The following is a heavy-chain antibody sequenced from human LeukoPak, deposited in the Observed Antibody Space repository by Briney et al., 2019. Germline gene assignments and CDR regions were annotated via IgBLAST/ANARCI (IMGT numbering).Heavy chain of an antibody. CDR3: ARRGSGWEFDY. V-gene: IGHV1-46*01. D-gene: IGHD6-19*01. Sequence: GASVKVSCKASGNTFSNYYMHWVRQAPGQGLEWMGIINPSGGSTNFAQKFQGRVTMTRDTSTSTVYMELSSLRYEDTAVYYCARRGSGWEFDYWGQGTLVTVSS. J-gene: IGHJ4*02. CDR1: GNTFSNYY. CDR2: INPSGGST.